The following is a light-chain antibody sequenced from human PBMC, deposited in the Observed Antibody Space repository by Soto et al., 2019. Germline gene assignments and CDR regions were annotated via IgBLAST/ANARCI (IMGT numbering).Light chain of an antibody. V-gene: IGLV2-14*03. CDR2: DVN. CDR1: SSDVGGYNF. Sequence: QSVLTQPASVSGSPGQSITISCTGTSSDVGGYNFVSWSQQHPGKVPKLMIFDVNRRPSGVSDRFSGSKSGNTASLTISGLQAEDEGDYYCYSYTSSSTHVFGGGTQLTVL. J-gene: IGLJ7*01. CDR3: YSYTSSSTHV.